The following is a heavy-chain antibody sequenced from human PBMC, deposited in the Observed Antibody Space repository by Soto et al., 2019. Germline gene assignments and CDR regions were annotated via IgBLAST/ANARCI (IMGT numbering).Heavy chain of an antibody. Sequence: GGSLRLSCAASGFTFSSYAMSWVRQAPGKGLEWVSAISAGGGNKYYADSVKDRFTISRDNSRNTLNLQMNSLRAEDTAVYYCAKDDGDHAYWGQGTLVTVSS. V-gene: IGHV3-23*01. D-gene: IGHD2-21*02. CDR3: AKDDGDHAY. CDR1: GFTFSSYA. CDR2: ISAGGGNK. J-gene: IGHJ4*02.